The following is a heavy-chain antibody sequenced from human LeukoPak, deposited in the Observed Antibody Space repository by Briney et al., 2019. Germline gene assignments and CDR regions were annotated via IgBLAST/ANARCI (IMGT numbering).Heavy chain of an antibody. D-gene: IGHD3-10*01. CDR1: GYTFTGYY. CDR2: INPNSGGT. CDR3: ARGLGSGSFYDAFDT. V-gene: IGHV1-2*04. Sequence: ASVKVSCKASGYTFTGYYMHWVRQAPGQGLEWMGWINPNSGGTNYAQKFQGWVTMTRDTSISTAYVELSRLRSDDTAVYYCARGLGSGSFYDAFDTWGQGTMVTVSS. J-gene: IGHJ3*02.